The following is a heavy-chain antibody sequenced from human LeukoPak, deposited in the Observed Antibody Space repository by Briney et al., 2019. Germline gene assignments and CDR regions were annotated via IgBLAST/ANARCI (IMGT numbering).Heavy chain of an antibody. CDR3: APGSSYFYYDSSPFDY. V-gene: IGHV3-23*01. CDR2: ISGSDGST. D-gene: IGHD3-22*01. Sequence: PGGSLRLSCAASGFTFNTYAMTWVRQAPGKGLEWVSGISGSDGSTYYVDSVKGRFTISRDNSKNTLYLQMNSLRAEDTAVYYCAPGSSYFYYDSSPFDYWGQGTLVTVSS. J-gene: IGHJ4*02. CDR1: GFTFNTYA.